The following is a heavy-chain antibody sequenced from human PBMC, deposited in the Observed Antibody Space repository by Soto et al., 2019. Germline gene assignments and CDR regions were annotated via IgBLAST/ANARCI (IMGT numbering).Heavy chain of an antibody. D-gene: IGHD5-18*01. CDR1: GYSFTSYW. Sequence: GESLKISCKGSGYSFTSYWIGWVRQMPGKGLEWMGIIYPGDSDTRYSPSFQGQVTISADKSISTAYLQWSSLKASDTAMYYCARQEYRGYSYGYRRAFDYWGQGPLVTVSS. V-gene: IGHV5-51*01. J-gene: IGHJ4*02. CDR3: ARQEYRGYSYGYRRAFDY. CDR2: IYPGDSDT.